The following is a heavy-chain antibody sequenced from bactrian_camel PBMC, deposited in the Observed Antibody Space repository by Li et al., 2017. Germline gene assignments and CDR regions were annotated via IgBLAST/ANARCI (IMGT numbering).Heavy chain of an antibody. CDR3: AADAGWACIMLSGRLPNVVGLTY. CDR1: GFTFSDYY. Sequence: HVQLVESGGGLVQPGGSLKLSCVGSGFTFSDYYMSWVRQAPGEHLQWVASIYADGSETQYHWSVKGRFTISKDNAKNTLYLQMNSLKPEDTAMYYCAADAGWACIMLSGRLPNVVGLTYRGQGTQVTVS. CDR2: IYADGSET. V-gene: IGHV3S6*01. J-gene: IGHJ4*01. D-gene: IGHD1*01.